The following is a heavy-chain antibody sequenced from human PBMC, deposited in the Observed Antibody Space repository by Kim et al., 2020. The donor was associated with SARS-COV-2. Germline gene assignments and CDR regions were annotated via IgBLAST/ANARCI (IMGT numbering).Heavy chain of an antibody. CDR3: ARDSVCGDSCSPAYYYYGMDV. CDR2: IYYSGST. V-gene: IGHV4-59*01. J-gene: IGHJ6*02. CDR1: GGSISSYY. D-gene: IGHD4-17*01. Sequence: SETLSLTCIVSGGSISSYYWSWIRQPPGKGLEWIGYIYYSGSTNYNPSLKSRVTISVDTSKNQFSLKLSSVTAADTAVYYCARDSVCGDSCSPAYYYYGMDVWGQGTTVTVSS.